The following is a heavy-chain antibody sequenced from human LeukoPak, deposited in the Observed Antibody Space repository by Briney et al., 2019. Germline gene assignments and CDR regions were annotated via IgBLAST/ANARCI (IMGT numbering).Heavy chain of an antibody. CDR3: AREGSTDCHFDY. J-gene: IGHJ4*02. CDR1: GFTFSTYW. Sequence: QPGGSLRLACAASGFTFSTYWMHWVRQAPGKGLVWVSRIKSDGSSIMYADSVRGRFTISRDDAKNTLYLQMNSLRAEDTAVYYCAREGSTDCHFDYWGQGTLVTVSS. V-gene: IGHV3-74*03. CDR2: IKSDGSSI. D-gene: IGHD2-21*02.